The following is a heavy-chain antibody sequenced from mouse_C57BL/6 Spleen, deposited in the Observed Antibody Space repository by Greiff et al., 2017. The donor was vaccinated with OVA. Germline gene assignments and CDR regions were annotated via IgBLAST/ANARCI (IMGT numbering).Heavy chain of an antibody. CDR3: ARTGGEYFDY. Sequence: QVQLQQSGAELVKPGASVKLSCKASGYTFTSYWMHWVKQRPGQGLEWIGMIHPNSGSTNYNETFKSKAPLTVDKSSSTAYMQLSSLTSEDSAVYYCARTGGEYFDYWGQGTTLTVSS. CDR1: GYTFTSYW. V-gene: IGHV1-64*01. J-gene: IGHJ2*01. CDR2: IHPNSGST.